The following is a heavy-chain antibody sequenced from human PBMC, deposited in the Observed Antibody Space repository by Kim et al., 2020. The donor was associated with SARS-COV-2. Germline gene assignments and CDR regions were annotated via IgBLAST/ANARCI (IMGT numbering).Heavy chain of an antibody. V-gene: IGHV4-39*01. CDR3: ARPGDYGDYVFDY. J-gene: IGHJ4*02. D-gene: IGHD4-17*01. CDR2: IYYSGST. Sequence: SETLSLTCSVSGGSISSSSYYWGWIRQSPGKGLEWIGSIYYSGSTYYNPSLKSRVTISVDTSKNQFSLKLSSVTAADTAVYYCARPGDYGDYVFDYWGQGTLVTVSS. CDR1: GGSISSSSYY.